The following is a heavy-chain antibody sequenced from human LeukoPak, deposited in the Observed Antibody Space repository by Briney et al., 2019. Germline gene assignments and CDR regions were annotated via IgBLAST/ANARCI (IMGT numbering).Heavy chain of an antibody. V-gene: IGHV3-21*01. D-gene: IGHD2-15*01. J-gene: IGHJ4*02. CDR2: ISTSSSYI. CDR3: ARDPNVVIVSASCFDY. CDR1: GLTFSSYN. Sequence: GGSLRLSCAASGLTFSSYNMNWVRQAPGKGLEWVSSISTSSSYIYYADSVKGRFTVSRDNAKNSVYLQMNSLRAEDTAVYYCARDPNVVIVSASCFDYWGQGTLVTVSS.